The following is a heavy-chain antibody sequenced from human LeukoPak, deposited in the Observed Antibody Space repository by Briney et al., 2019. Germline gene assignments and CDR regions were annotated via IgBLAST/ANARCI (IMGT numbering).Heavy chain of an antibody. CDR2: IYYSGTT. J-gene: IGHJ6*04. Sequence: SETLSLTCTVSNGSISSYYWSWVRQPPGKGLEWIGYIYYSGTTNYNPSLKSRVTISVDTSKNQFSLKLSSVTAADTAVYYCARDRRIVVVTKENYYYGMDVWGKGTTVTVSS. D-gene: IGHD2-2*01. CDR1: NGSISSYY. CDR3: ARDRRIVVVTKENYYYGMDV. V-gene: IGHV4-59*01.